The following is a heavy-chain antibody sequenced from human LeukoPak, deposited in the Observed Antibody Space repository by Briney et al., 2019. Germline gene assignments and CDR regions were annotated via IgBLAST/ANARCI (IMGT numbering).Heavy chain of an antibody. D-gene: IGHD6-6*01. CDR1: GYTFTDYD. CDR2: IIPIFGTA. CDR3: ARERGRRSSSSNYYYYYMDV. Sequence: ASVKVSCKASGYTFTDYDMHWVRQAPGQGLEWMGGIIPIFGTANYAQKFQGRVTITADESTSTAYMELSSLRSEDTAVYYCARERGRRSSSSNYYYYYMDVWGKGTTVTVSS. V-gene: IGHV1-69*13. J-gene: IGHJ6*03.